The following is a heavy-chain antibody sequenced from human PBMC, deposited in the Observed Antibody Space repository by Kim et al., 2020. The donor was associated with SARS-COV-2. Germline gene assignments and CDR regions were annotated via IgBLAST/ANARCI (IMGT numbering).Heavy chain of an antibody. CDR1: GGSISSGGYY. Sequence: SETLSLTCTVSGGSISSGGYYWSWIRQHPGKGLEWIGYIYYSGSTYYNPSLKSRVTISVDTSKNQFSLKLSSVTAADTAVYYCARVSKRVRGVIDYWGQGTLVTVSS. D-gene: IGHD3-10*01. CDR2: IYYSGST. J-gene: IGHJ4*02. CDR3: ARVSKRVRGVIDY. V-gene: IGHV4-31*03.